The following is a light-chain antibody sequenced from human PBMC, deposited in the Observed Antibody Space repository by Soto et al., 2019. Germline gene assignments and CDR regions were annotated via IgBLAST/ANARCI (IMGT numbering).Light chain of an antibody. CDR1: SSNIGADYH. CDR3: QSYDTSLRGWL. CDR2: GDT. V-gene: IGLV1-40*01. J-gene: IGLJ3*02. Sequence: QSVLTQPPSVSGAPGQRVTIFCTGSSSNIGADYHVHWYRQFPGAAPKLLIYGDTHRPSGVPDRFSGSKSATSASLVITGLQAEDEADYYCQSYDTSLRGWLFGGGTKLTVL.